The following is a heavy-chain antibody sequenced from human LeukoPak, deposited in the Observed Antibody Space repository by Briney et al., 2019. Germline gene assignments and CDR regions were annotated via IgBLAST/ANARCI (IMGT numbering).Heavy chain of an antibody. D-gene: IGHD1-26*01. J-gene: IGHJ4*02. Sequence: GGSLRLSCAASGFTFSSYGMHWVRQAPGKGLEWVSGINWNGGSTGYADSVKGRFTISRDNAKNSLYLQMNSLRAEDTAVYYCASGRGLPLEDYWGQGTLVTVSS. CDR3: ASGRGLPLEDY. CDR1: GFTFSSYG. V-gene: IGHV3-20*04. CDR2: INWNGGST.